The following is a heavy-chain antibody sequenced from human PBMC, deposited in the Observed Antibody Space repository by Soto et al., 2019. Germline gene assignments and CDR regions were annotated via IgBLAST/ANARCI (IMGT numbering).Heavy chain of an antibody. J-gene: IGHJ4*02. CDR3: TRCDY. Sequence: QVQLQESGPGLVKPSQTLSLTCTVSGDSMTTVGYSWTWIRQHPGQGLGWLGFIAYSGSTYYSSSLKGRVAMSADASKNQVSLKLNSVTAADTAVYYCTRCDYWGQGTLVTVSS. V-gene: IGHV4-31*03. CDR2: IAYSGST. CDR1: GDSMTTVGYS.